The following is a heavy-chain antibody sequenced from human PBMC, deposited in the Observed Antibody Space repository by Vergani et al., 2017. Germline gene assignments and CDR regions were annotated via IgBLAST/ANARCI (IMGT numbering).Heavy chain of an antibody. CDR2: IVVGSGNT. CDR3: AASWARWNDY. V-gene: IGHV1-58*01. J-gene: IGHJ4*02. Sequence: VQLVESGGGLVQPGRSLRLSCAASGFTFTSSAVQWVRQARGQRLEWIGWIVVGSGNTNYAQKFQERVTITRDMSTSTAYMELSSLRSEDTAVYYCAASWARWNDYWGQGTLVTVSS. D-gene: IGHD1-1*01. CDR1: GFTFTSSA.